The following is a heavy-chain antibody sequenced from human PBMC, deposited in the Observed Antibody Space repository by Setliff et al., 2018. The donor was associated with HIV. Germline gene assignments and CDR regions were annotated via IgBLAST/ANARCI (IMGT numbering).Heavy chain of an antibody. D-gene: IGHD2-21*02. V-gene: IGHV4-39*01. J-gene: IGHJ3*02. CDR1: GDPITGSHYY. CDR2: IHYSGST. CDR3: SRSGIGYGGDSNTFDI. Sequence: SETLSLTCTVSGDPITGSHYYWGWIRQPPGKGLEWIASIHYSGSTYDSPSVRSRVAIFVDTSKNQFSLRLNSVTATDAAMYYCSRSGIGYGGDSNTFDIWGQGTLVTVSS.